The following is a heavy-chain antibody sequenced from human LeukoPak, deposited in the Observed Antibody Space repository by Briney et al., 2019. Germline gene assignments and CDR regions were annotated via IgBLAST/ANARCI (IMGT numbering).Heavy chain of an antibody. CDR2: ISGSGGST. J-gene: IGHJ6*03. V-gene: IGHV3-23*01. CDR3: ARDGFYYYYMDV. D-gene: IGHD3-10*01. CDR1: GFTFSSYA. Sequence: GGSLRLSCAASGFTFSSYAMNWVRQAPGKGLEWVSAISGSGGSTYYADSVKGRFTISRDNSKNTLYLQMNSLRAEDTAVYYCARDGFYYYYMDVWGKGTTVTVSS.